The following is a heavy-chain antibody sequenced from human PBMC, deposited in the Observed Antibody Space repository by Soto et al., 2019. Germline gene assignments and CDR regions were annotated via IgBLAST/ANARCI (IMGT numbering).Heavy chain of an antibody. CDR1: GFTFSNAW. Sequence: GGSLRLSCAASGFTFSNAWMSWVRQAPGKGLEWVGRIKSKTDGGTTDYAAPVKGRFTISRDDSKNTLYLQMNSLKTEDTAVYYCTTERLEWDLPSNDAFDIWGQGTMVTVSS. D-gene: IGHD1-26*01. J-gene: IGHJ3*02. CDR2: IKSKTDGGTT. V-gene: IGHV3-15*01. CDR3: TTERLEWDLPSNDAFDI.